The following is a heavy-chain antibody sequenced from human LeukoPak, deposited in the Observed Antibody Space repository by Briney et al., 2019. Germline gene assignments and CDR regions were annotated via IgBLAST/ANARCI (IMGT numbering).Heavy chain of an antibody. J-gene: IGHJ4*02. D-gene: IGHD3-10*01. CDR2: IGGSGGST. CDR3: AKGLYGSGSYDY. V-gene: IGHV3-23*01. CDR1: GFTFSSYA. Sequence: GGSLRLSCAASGFTFSSYAMSWVRQAPGKGLEWVSDIGGSGGSTHYADSVKGRFTISRDNSKNTLYLQMNSLRAEDTAVYYCAKGLYGSGSYDYWGQGTLVTVSS.